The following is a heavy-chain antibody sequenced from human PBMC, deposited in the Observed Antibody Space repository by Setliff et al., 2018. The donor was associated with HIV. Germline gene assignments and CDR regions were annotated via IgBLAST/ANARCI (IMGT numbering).Heavy chain of an antibody. J-gene: IGHJ5*02. CDR1: AASIRNSY. V-gene: IGHV4-4*07. CDR2: IYPSGTI. Sequence: SETLSLTCTVSAASIRNSYWTWSRQPAGKGLEWIGRIYPSGTINYNPSLKSRVTMSVDTSKNQFSLRLTSVSAADTALYYCAGSMGATKGSWFEPWGQGTLVTVSS. D-gene: IGHD1-26*01. CDR3: AGSMGATKGSWFEP.